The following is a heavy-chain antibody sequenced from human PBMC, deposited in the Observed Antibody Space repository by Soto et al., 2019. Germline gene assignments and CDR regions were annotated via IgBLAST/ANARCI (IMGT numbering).Heavy chain of an antibody. J-gene: IGHJ6*02. D-gene: IGHD5-12*01. CDR3: ARIRGYSDRYYYYGMDV. Sequence: SGPTRVNPTQTLTLTCTFSAFSLSTGGVGVGWIRQPPGKALEWLARIDWDDDKYYSTSLKTRLTISKDTSKNQVVLTMTNMDPVDTATYYCARIRGYSDRYYYYGMDVWGQGTTVTVSS. CDR1: AFSLSTGGVG. CDR2: IDWDDDK. V-gene: IGHV2-70*11.